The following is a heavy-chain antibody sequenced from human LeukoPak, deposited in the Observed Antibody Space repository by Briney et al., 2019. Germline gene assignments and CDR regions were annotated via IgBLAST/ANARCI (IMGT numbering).Heavy chain of an antibody. D-gene: IGHD1-7*01. Sequence: KPSETLSLTCTVSGGSMRSYYWSWIRKPPGKGLEWIGYIYYSESTNYNPSLKSRVTISLDTSKNQFSLKLSSVTAADTAVYYCARVSLELRVDPWGQGSLVTVSS. V-gene: IGHV4-59*01. CDR2: IYYSEST. J-gene: IGHJ5*02. CDR3: ARVSLELRVDP. CDR1: GGSMRSYY.